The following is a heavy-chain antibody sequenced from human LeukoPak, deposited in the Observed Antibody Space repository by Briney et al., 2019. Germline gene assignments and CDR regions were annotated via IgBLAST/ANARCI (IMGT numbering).Heavy chain of an antibody. CDR2: IWYDGGNK. J-gene: IGHJ6*02. CDR3: ARDGTPGNYYYYYGMDV. D-gene: IGHD6-13*01. CDR1: GFTFSSYG. Sequence: PGRSLRLSCAASGFTFSSYGMHWVRQAPGKGLEWVAVIWYDGGNKYYADSVKGRFTISRDNSKNTLYLQMNSLRAEDTAVYYCARDGTPGNYYYYYGMDVWGQGTTVTVSS. V-gene: IGHV3-33*01.